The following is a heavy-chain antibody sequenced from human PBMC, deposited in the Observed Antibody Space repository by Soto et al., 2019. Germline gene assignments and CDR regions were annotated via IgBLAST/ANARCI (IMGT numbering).Heavy chain of an antibody. CDR2: INHSGST. CDR3: ASSGSTTVTTPNNWFDP. Sequence: PSETPSLTCAVYGGSFSGYYWSWIRQPPGKGLEWIGEINHSGSTNYNPSLKSRVTISVDTSKNQFSLKLSSVTAADTAVYYCASSGSTTVTTPNNWFDPWVQGTLVTVSS. V-gene: IGHV4-34*01. CDR1: GGSFSGYY. D-gene: IGHD4-4*01. J-gene: IGHJ5*02.